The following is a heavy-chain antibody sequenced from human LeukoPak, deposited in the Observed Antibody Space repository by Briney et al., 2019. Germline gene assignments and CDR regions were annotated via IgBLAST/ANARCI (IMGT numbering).Heavy chain of an antibody. V-gene: IGHV4-39*07. D-gene: IGHD3-22*01. CDR1: GDSLTGYC. CDR2: IYYTGNT. J-gene: IGHJ3*02. Sequence: PSETLSLTCTVSGDSLTGYCWGWIRQPPGKGLEWIGNIYYTGNTYYNPSLKSRVTISLDTSKKQFSLKVISMTAADTAVYYCTKSDGSGLIRICGRGTMVTVSS. CDR3: TKSDGSGLIRI.